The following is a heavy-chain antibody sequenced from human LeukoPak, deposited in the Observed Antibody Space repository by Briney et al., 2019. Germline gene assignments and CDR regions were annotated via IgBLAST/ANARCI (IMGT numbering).Heavy chain of an antibody. V-gene: IGHV4-59*08. CDR1: GGSISSYY. Sequence: TSETLSLTCTVSGGSISSYYWSWIRQSPGKGLEWIGYIYYSGSTNYNPSLKSRVTISVDTSKNQFSLKLSSVTAADTAVYYCAGTYYYDSSGYHEYFQHWGQGTLVTVSS. CDR2: IYYSGST. D-gene: IGHD3-22*01. CDR3: AGTYYYDSSGYHEYFQH. J-gene: IGHJ1*01.